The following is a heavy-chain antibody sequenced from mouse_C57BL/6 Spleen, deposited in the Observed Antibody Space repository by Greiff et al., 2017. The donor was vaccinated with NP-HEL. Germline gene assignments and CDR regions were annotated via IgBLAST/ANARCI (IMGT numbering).Heavy chain of an antibody. CDR1: GYAFTNYL. CDR2: INPGSGGT. CDR3: ARGDDFPFAY. V-gene: IGHV1-54*01. D-gene: IGHD2-4*01. J-gene: IGHJ3*01. Sequence: QVQLQQSGAELVRPGTSVKVSCKASGYAFTNYLIEWVKQRPGQGLEWIGVINPGSGGTNYNEKFKGKATLTADKSPSTAYMQLSSLTSEDSAVYFCARGDDFPFAYWGQGTLVTVSA.